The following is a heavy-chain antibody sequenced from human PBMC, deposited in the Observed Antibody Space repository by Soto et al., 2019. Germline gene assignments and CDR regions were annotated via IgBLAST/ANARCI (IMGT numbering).Heavy chain of an antibody. CDR3: ARGQRFSDWFDP. J-gene: IGHJ5*02. CDR1: GGSMSSYY. D-gene: IGHD3-3*01. CDR2: VYSSGGT. V-gene: IGHV4-4*07. Sequence: TLSLTCTVSGGSMSSYYWTWIRQPAGKGLEWIGRVYSSGGTHYNPSLKSRVTISLDTSKNQFSLRLLSVTDADTAVYYCARGQRFSDWFDPWGQGTLVTVSS.